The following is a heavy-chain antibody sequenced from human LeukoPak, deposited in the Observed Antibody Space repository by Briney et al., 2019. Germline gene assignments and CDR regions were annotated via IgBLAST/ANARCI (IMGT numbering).Heavy chain of an antibody. CDR2: IYPGDSDT. D-gene: IGHD2-21*02. CDR3: ARRSLTNCGGDCSSAFDT. CDR1: GYSFTSYW. J-gene: IGHJ3*02. Sequence: PGESLKISCKGSGYSFTSYWIGWVRQMPGKGLEWMGIIYPGDSDTRYSPSFQGQVTISADKSISTAYLQWSSLKASDTAMYYCARRSLTNCGGDCSSAFDTWGQGTMVTVSS. V-gene: IGHV5-51*01.